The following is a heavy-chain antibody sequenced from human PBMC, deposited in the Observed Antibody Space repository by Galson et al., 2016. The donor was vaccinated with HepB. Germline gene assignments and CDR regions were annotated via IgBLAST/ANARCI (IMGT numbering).Heavy chain of an antibody. CDR2: ISTGGSTI. D-gene: IGHD4-17*01. V-gene: IGHV3-48*02. Sequence: SLRLSCAASGFSFSSFPMNWVRQAPGKGPEWVAHISTGGSTIYYADSVKGRFTISRDNAKDSLYLQMNSLRDEDTAVYYCATPTLIPPVWGQGTMVTVSS. CDR3: ATPTLIPPV. J-gene: IGHJ3*01. CDR1: GFSFSSFP.